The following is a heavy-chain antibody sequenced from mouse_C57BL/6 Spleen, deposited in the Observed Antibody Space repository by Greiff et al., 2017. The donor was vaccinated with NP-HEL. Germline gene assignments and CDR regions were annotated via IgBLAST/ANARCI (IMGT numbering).Heavy chain of an antibody. CDR1: GYTFTDYE. D-gene: IGHD1-1*01. J-gene: IGHJ1*03. CDR3: TYYYGSSYWYFDV. Sequence: QVQLQQSGAELVRPGASVTLSCKASGYTFTDYEMHWVKQTPVHGLEWIGAIDPETGGTAYNQKFKGKAILTADKSSSTAYMKLRSLTSEDSAVYYCTYYYGSSYWYFDVWGTGTTVTVSS. CDR2: IDPETGGT. V-gene: IGHV1-15*01.